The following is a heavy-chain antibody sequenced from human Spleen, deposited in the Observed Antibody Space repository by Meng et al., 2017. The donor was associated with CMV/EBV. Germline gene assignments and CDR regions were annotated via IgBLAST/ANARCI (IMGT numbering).Heavy chain of an antibody. CDR1: GGTFSTYS. Sequence: SGKVSCKASGGTFSTYSIHWVRQAPGQGLEWMGGIIPILGTTNYAQRYQGRVTITADKSTTTAYMELSSLTSDDTAVYYCGRSGYSYEGVDYWGQGTLVTVSS. D-gene: IGHD5-18*01. CDR3: GRSGYSYEGVDY. V-gene: IGHV1-69*10. J-gene: IGHJ4*02. CDR2: IIPILGTT.